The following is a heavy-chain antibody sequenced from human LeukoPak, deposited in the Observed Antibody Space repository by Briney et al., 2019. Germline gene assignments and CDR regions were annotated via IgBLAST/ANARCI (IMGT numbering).Heavy chain of an antibody. CDR1: GGSISSYY. J-gene: IGHJ4*02. D-gene: IGHD5-18*01. Sequence: SETLSLTCTVSGGSISSYYWSWIRQPPGKGLEWIGNIYYSGSTNYNPSLKSRVTISVDTSKNQFSLKLSSVTAADTAVYYCARGFRGYSYGYPPDYWGQGTLVTVSS. V-gene: IGHV4-59*01. CDR2: IYYSGST. CDR3: ARGFRGYSYGYPPDY.